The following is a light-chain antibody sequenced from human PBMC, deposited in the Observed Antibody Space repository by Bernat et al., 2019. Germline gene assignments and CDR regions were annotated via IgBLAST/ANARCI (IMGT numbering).Light chain of an antibody. CDR1: HSLQYSDGHIY. Sequence: EVVMTQSPLSLPVTLGQSASISCRSSHSLQYSDGHIYLSWFHQRPGQPPRRLIYEVSHRDSGVPDRLAGSGSDTEFTLKISRVEAEDVGMYFCMQGSQWPYTFGQGTKLEIK. CDR3: MQGSQWPYT. CDR2: EVS. V-gene: IGKV2-30*01. J-gene: IGKJ2*01.